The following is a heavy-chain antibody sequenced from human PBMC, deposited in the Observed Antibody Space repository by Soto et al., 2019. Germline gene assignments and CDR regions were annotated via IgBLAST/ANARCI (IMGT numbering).Heavy chain of an antibody. J-gene: IGHJ4*02. CDR2: MNHTSGNT. CDR1: GYTFTSYD. CDR3: AMDYINNWYGDYFDY. Sequence: APAKVSCKASGYTFTSYDINWARQPTGQGLEWMGWMNHTSGNTGYAQKFQGRVTMTTDTYTITAYMELSSLRSEDTAVYYCAMDYINNWYGDYFDYWGQGTLLTVSS. V-gene: IGHV1-8*01. D-gene: IGHD6-13*01.